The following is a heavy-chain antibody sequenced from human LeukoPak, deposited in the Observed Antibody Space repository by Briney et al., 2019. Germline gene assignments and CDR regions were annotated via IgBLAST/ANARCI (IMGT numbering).Heavy chain of an antibody. CDR2: IPGSGGNT. V-gene: IGHV3-23*01. D-gene: IGHD1-26*01. J-gene: IGHJ3*02. CDR3: AKSYSGNYNDAFGI. Sequence: GGSLRLSCTASGFTLSNPGMSWVRQAPGKGLEWVSGIPGSGGNTYYAGSVRGRFTISRDNSKNTLYLQMNSLRAEDTAVYYCAKSYSGNYNDAFGIWGQGTMVTVSS. CDR1: GFTLSNPG.